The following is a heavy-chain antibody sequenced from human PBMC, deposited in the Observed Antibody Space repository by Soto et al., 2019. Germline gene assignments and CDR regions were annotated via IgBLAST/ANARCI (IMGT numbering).Heavy chain of an antibody. Sequence: SETLSLTCSVSGADINTYSWTWIRQPAGKGLEWIGRIYPSASINYNPSLRGRVTLSVDTSTNQVSLKLASVTAADTAVYYCARARAAGYHFYYGMDVWGPGTTVTVSS. CDR3: ARARAAGYHFYYGMDV. CDR2: IYPSASI. V-gene: IGHV4-4*07. D-gene: IGHD6-19*01. J-gene: IGHJ6*02. CDR1: GADINTYS.